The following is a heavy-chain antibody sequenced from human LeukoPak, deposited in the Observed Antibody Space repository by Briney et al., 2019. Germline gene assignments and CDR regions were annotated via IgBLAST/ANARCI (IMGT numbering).Heavy chain of an antibody. CDR3: AKDLGIAAAFDY. Sequence: GGSLRLSCAASGFTFSSYGMSWVRQAPGKGLEWVSAISGSGGSTYYADSVKGRFTIPRDNSKNTLYLQMNSLRAEDTAVYYCAKDLGIAAAFDYWGQGTLVTVSS. J-gene: IGHJ4*02. CDR2: ISGSGGST. D-gene: IGHD6-13*01. CDR1: GFTFSSYG. V-gene: IGHV3-23*01.